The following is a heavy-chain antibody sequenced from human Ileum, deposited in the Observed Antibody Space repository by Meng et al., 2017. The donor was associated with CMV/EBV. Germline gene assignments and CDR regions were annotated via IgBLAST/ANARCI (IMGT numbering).Heavy chain of an antibody. D-gene: IGHD6-13*01. Sequence: AFTFRDYYIHSLTPSPVQGLTFLSFISPTFPHLFFPASFHPPFPLSRDNAKNSLYLQMNSLRAEDTAVYYCARGKNGSSSWKTHFEYWGQGSLVTVSS. CDR2: ISPTFPHL. CDR1: AFTFRDYY. V-gene: IGHV3-11*01. J-gene: IGHJ4*02. CDR3: ARGKNGSSSWKTHFEY.